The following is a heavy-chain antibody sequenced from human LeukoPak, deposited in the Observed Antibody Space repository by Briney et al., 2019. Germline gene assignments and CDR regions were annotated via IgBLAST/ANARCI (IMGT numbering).Heavy chain of an antibody. D-gene: IGHD6-13*01. J-gene: IGHJ6*02. Sequence: GGSLRLSCAASGFTFSSYWMSWVRQAPGKGLEWVANIKQDGSVKYYVDSVKGRFTISRDNAKNSLYLQMNSLRAEDTAVYYCATWAAAGRYYYGMDVWGQGTTVTVSS. CDR2: IKQDGSVK. CDR3: ATWAAAGRYYYGMDV. CDR1: GFTFSSYW. V-gene: IGHV3-7*01.